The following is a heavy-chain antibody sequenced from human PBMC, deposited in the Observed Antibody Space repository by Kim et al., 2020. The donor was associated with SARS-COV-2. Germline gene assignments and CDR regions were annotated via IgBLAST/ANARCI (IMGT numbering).Heavy chain of an antibody. V-gene: IGHV3-48*02. CDR1: GVIFNTYS. J-gene: IGHJ1*01. Sequence: GGSLRLSCAVPGVIFNTYSVNWVRQAPGKGLEWVSYINDNSRTIFYADSVKGRFTISRDNAQNSLYLQMNSLRDEDTAVYYCAGGPGCSDCGCKFQ. D-gene: IGHD6-19*01. CDR2: INDNSRTI. CDR3: AGGPGCSDCGCKFQ.